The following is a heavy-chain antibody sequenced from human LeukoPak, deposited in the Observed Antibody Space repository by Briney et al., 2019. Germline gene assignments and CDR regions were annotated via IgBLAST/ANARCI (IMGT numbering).Heavy chain of an antibody. Sequence: PGGSLRLSCAASGFTFSSYSMDWVRQAPGKGLECVSSISSSSSYIYYADSVKVRFTISRDNAKNSLYLQMNSLRAEDTAVYYCARDFYHDSSGSSFDYWGQGTLVTVSS. CDR2: ISSSSSYI. CDR3: ARDFYHDSSGSSFDY. V-gene: IGHV3-21*01. D-gene: IGHD3-22*01. CDR1: GFTFSSYS. J-gene: IGHJ4*02.